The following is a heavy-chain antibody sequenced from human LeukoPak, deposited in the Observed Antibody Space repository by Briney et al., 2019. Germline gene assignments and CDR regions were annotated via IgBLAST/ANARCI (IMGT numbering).Heavy chain of an antibody. Sequence: ASVKVCCKASGYTFTSYYMHWVRQAPGQGLEWMGIINPSGGSTSYAQKFQGRVTVTRDTSTSTVYMELSSLRSEDTAVYYCARHYDSSGYYWGVDAFDIWGQGTMVTVSS. CDR3: ARHYDSSGYYWGVDAFDI. D-gene: IGHD3-22*01. V-gene: IGHV1-46*01. CDR1: GYTFTSYY. J-gene: IGHJ3*02. CDR2: INPSGGST.